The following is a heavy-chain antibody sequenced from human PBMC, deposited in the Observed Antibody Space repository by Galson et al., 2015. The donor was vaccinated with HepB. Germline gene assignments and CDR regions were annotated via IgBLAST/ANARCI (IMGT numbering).Heavy chain of an antibody. CDR3: ARGGLAVRADYYYYYYMDV. D-gene: IGHD6-19*01. Sequence: SVKVSCKASGYTFTSYYMHWVRQAPGQGLEWMGIINPSGGSTSYAQKFQGRVTMTRDTSTSTVYMELSSLRSEDTAVYYCARGGLAVRADYYYYYYMDVWGKGTTVTVSS. V-gene: IGHV1-46*01. CDR1: GYTFTSYY. CDR2: INPSGGST. J-gene: IGHJ6*03.